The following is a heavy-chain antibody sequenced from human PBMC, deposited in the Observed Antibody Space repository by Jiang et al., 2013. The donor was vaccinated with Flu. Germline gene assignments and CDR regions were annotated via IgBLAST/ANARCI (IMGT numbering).Heavy chain of an antibody. CDR3: ARPDYYDSSGSDAFDI. D-gene: IGHD3-22*01. Sequence: SSYTISWVRQAPGQGLEWMGRIIPILGIANYAQKFQGRVTITEDKSTSTAYMELSSLRSEDTAVYYCARPDYYDSSGSDAFDIWGQGTMVTVSS. J-gene: IGHJ3*02. CDR1: SSYT. V-gene: IGHV1-69*02. CDR2: IIPILGIA.